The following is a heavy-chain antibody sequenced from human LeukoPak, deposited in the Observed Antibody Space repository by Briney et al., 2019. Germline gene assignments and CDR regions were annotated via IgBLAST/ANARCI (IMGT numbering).Heavy chain of an antibody. V-gene: IGHV1-18*01. Sequence: ASVKVPCKASGYTFTSYGISWVRQAPGQGLEWMGWISAYNGNTNYAQKLQGRGTMTTDTSTSTAYMELRSLRSDDTAVYYCARDDSVAGTDCWGQGTLVTVSS. CDR2: ISAYNGNT. CDR1: GYTFTSYG. D-gene: IGHD6-19*01. J-gene: IGHJ4*02. CDR3: ARDDSVAGTDC.